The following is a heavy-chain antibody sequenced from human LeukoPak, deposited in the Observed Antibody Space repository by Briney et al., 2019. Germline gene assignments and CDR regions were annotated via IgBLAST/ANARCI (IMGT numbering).Heavy chain of an antibody. V-gene: IGHV4-4*02. D-gene: IGHD3-10*01. CDR2: IYHSGTT. CDR1: GGSISSSDW. CDR3: ARAGYGSGSYFLNAPFDY. Sequence: SGTLSLTCAVSGGSISSSDWWSWVRPPPGKGLEWIGEIYHSGTTNYNPSLKSRVTISVDKSKNQFSLNLSSVTAADTAVYYCARAGYGSGSYFLNAPFDYWGQGALVTVSS. J-gene: IGHJ4*02.